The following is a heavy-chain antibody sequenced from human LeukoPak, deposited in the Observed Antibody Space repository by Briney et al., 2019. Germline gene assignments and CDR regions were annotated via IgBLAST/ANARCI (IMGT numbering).Heavy chain of an antibody. CDR1: GDSISTYY. V-gene: IGHV4-59*08. J-gene: IGHJ5*02. Sequence: SETLSLTCTVSGDSISTYYWSWIRQPPGKGLEWIGYINYSGRANYNPSLQSRVIMSVDTSTNQFSLKLSSVTAADTAVYYCARRRGSGPYKDWFDPWGRGTLVTVSS. CDR3: ARRRGSGPYKDWFDP. CDR2: INYSGRA. D-gene: IGHD6-19*01.